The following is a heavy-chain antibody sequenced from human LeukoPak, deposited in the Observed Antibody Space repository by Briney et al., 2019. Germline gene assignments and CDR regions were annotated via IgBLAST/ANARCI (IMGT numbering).Heavy chain of an antibody. CDR1: GGTFSSYA. J-gene: IGHJ3*02. CDR2: IIPILGIA. CDR3: ARGTYYYDSSGYLGAFDI. V-gene: IGHV1-69*04. Sequence: GASVKVSCKASGGTFSSYAISWVRQAPGQGLEWMGRIIPILGIANYAQKFQGRVTITADKSTSTAYMELSSLRSEDTAVYYCARGTYYYDSSGYLGAFDIWGQGTMVTVSS. D-gene: IGHD3-22*01.